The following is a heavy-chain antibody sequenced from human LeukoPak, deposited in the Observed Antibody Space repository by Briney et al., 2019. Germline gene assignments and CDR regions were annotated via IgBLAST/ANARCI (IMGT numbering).Heavy chain of an antibody. J-gene: IGHJ6*03. V-gene: IGHV2-26*01. CDR3: ARGSDSSSWYGASYYYYYMDV. Sequence: SGPVLVKPTETLTLTCTVSGFSLSDAKTGVTWIRQPAGKALEWLAHIFSNDERSYNTSLKSRLTISKDTSKSQVVLTMTNMDPVDTGTYYCARGSDSSSWYGASYYYYYMDVWGKGTTVTVSS. CDR1: GFSLSDAKTG. D-gene: IGHD6-13*01. CDR2: IFSNDER.